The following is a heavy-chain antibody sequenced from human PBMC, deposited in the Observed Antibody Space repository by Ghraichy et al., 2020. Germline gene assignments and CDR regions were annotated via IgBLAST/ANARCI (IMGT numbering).Heavy chain of an antibody. CDR1: GFTVSSNY. Sequence: GGSLRLSCAASGFTVSSNYMSWVRQAPGKGLEWVSVIYSGGSTYYADSVKGRFTISRDNSKNTLYLQMNSLRAEDTAVYYCARDQFYSYGYYYYGMDVWGQGTTVTVSS. CDR2: IYSGGST. V-gene: IGHV3-53*01. CDR3: ARDQFYSYGYYYYGMDV. D-gene: IGHD5-18*01. J-gene: IGHJ6*02.